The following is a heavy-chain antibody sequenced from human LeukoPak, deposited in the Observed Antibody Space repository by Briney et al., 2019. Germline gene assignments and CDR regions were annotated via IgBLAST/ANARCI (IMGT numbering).Heavy chain of an antibody. CDR3: PRSFYESSGYYLGY. V-gene: IGHV3-74*03. CDR1: GFTFSSYW. CDR2: SNSDGRST. D-gene: IGHD3-22*01. J-gene: IGHJ4*02. Sequence: GGSLRLSCAASGFTFSSYWMHWVRQVPGKGLEWVSRSNSDGRSTTYADSVKGRLTISRDNAKNTLYLQMNSLRAEDTAVYYCPRSFYESSGYYLGYWGQGTLVTVSS.